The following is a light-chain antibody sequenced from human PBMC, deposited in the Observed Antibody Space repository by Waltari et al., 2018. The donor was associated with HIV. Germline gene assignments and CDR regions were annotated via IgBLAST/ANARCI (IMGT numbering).Light chain of an antibody. J-gene: IGLJ3*02. CDR3: GTWDTSLSAGV. V-gene: IGLV1-51*01. CDR1: SCTLGITY. Sequence: QSVLPHPPSVSAAPAPKVVIACACGSCTLGITYLSWFQLLPRTAPKFIIYDNNKRPSGIPDRFSGSRSGTSATLSITGLQSGDEADYYCGTWDTSLSAGVFGGGTKVTVL. CDR2: DNN.